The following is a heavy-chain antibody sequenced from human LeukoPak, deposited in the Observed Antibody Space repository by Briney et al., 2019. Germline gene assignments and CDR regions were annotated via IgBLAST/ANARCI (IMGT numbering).Heavy chain of an antibody. Sequence: GGSLRLSCAASGFTFSNYWMHWVRQAPGKGPVWVSRIKSDGSSTRFADSVQGRFTISRDNGKNTLYLQMNSLRAEDTAVYYCARDRSITMIPGAFDIWGQVTMVTVSS. V-gene: IGHV3-74*01. CDR1: GFTFSNYW. CDR3: ARDRSITMIPGAFDI. CDR2: IKSDGSST. D-gene: IGHD3-22*01. J-gene: IGHJ3*02.